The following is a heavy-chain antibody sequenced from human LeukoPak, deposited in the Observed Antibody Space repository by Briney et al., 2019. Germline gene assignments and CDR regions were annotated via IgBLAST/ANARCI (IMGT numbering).Heavy chain of an antibody. J-gene: IGHJ6*02. CDR2: IYPGDSDT. D-gene: IGHD3-10*01. CDR1: GYSFTSYW. Sequence: GESLQISCKGSGYSFTSYWIGWVRQMPGKGLEWMGIIYPGDSDTRYSPSFQGQVTISADKSISTAYLQWSSLKASDTAMYYCARLPTYYYGSGSYLGYYGMDVWGQGTTVTVSS. CDR3: ARLPTYYYGSGSYLGYYGMDV. V-gene: IGHV5-51*01.